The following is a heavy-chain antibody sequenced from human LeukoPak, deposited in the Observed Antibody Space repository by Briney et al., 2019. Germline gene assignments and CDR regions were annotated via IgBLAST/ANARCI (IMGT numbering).Heavy chain of an antibody. Sequence: PSETLSLTCTVPGGSISSSSYYWGWICQPPGKGLEWIGEINHSGSTNYNPSLKSRVTISVDTSKNQFSLKLSSVTAADTAVYYCARLKRSDILTGVPGYYYGMDVWGQGTTVTVSS. D-gene: IGHD3-9*01. CDR3: ARLKRSDILTGVPGYYYGMDV. CDR2: INHSGST. J-gene: IGHJ6*02. V-gene: IGHV4-39*07. CDR1: GGSISSSSYY.